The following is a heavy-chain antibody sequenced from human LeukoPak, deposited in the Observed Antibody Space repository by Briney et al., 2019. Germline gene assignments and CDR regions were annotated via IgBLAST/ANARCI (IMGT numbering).Heavy chain of an antibody. CDR2: ISYDGSNG. Sequence: GRSLRLSCAASGFTFSDNGMHWVRQAPGKGLEWLAGISYDGSNGYYADSVKGRFTISRDNSKNTLYLQMNSLRPEDTAVYYCVSSRTGYSGYRIRFDYWGQGTLVTVSS. CDR1: GFTFSDNG. D-gene: IGHD5-12*01. CDR3: VSSRTGYSGYRIRFDY. J-gene: IGHJ4*02. V-gene: IGHV3-30*03.